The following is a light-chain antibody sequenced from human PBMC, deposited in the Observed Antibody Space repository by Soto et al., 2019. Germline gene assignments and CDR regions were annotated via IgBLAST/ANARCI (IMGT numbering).Light chain of an antibody. CDR2: AAC. V-gene: IGKV1-12*01. J-gene: IGKJ5*01. Sequence: DIQMTQSPSSVSASVGDRVTITCRASQDISGWLAWYQQKPGKAPKFLIYAACSLQSGVPSRFSGSGSGTHFTLPISSLQPEDFATYYCQQGYSFPITFGQGTRLEIK. CDR3: QQGYSFPIT. CDR1: QDISGW.